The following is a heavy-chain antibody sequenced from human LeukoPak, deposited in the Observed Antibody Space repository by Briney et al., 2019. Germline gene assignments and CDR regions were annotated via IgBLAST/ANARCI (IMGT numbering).Heavy chain of an antibody. J-gene: IGHJ4*02. Sequence: PGGSLRLSCAASGFTFSSYGMHWVRQAPGKGLEWVAVIWYDGSNKYYADSVKGRFTISRDNSKNTLYLQMNSLRAEDTAVYYCARDQLSYDSSGYYGYWGQGTLVTVSS. D-gene: IGHD3-22*01. CDR2: IWYDGSNK. V-gene: IGHV3-33*01. CDR1: GFTFSSYG. CDR3: ARDQLSYDSSGYYGY.